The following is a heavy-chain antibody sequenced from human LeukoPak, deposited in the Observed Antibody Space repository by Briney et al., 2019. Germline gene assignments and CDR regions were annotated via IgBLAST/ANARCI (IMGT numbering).Heavy chain of an antibody. J-gene: IGHJ5*02. CDR3: ARGTAIFGVVIIEWFDP. CDR1: GYTFTSYD. V-gene: IGHV1-8*01. D-gene: IGHD3-3*01. CDR2: MNFNSGNT. Sequence: ASVNVSCKSSGYTFTSYDINWVRQATGQGLERMGWMNFNSGNTGYAQKFQGRVTMTMYTSISTAYMELSRLRSEDTAVYYCARGTAIFGVVIIEWFDPWGQGTLVTVSS.